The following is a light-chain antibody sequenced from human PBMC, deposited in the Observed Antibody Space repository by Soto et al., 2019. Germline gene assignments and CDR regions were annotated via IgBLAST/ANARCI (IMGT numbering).Light chain of an antibody. CDR1: QSVSSY. V-gene: IGKV3-11*01. CDR3: QQRSNSPLT. CDR2: DAS. J-gene: IGKJ3*01. Sequence: EIVLTQSPATLSLSPGERATLSCRASQSVSSYLACYQQKPRQAPRLLIYDASNRATGIPARFSSSWSGTDFTLTIRMLAPEDFAVYYCQQRSNSPLTFGPGTKVDIK.